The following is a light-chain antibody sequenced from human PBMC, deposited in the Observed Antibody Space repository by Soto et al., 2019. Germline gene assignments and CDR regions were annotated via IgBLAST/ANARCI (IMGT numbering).Light chain of an antibody. Sequence: EIVLTQSPGTLSLSPGERATLSCRASQSVSSSYLAWYQQKPGQAPRLLIYGASSRATGIPDRFSGSGSGTEFTLSISSLQSEDSAIYYCQQYNNWPSWTFGQGTKVDIK. V-gene: IGKV3-20*01. J-gene: IGKJ1*01. CDR1: QSVSSSY. CDR3: QQYNNWPSWT. CDR2: GAS.